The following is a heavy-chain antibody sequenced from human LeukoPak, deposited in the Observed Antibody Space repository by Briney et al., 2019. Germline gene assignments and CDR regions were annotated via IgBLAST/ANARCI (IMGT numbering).Heavy chain of an antibody. Sequence: GRSLRLSCAASGFSFSSFAMHWVRQAPGKGLEWVALIWYDGSNKYFANSVEGRFTVSRDNSKNTLYLQMNSLGAEDTAVYYCVRAVESGEFDYWGQGTLVTVSS. D-gene: IGHD2-15*01. J-gene: IGHJ4*02. V-gene: IGHV3-33*01. CDR1: GFSFSSFA. CDR2: IWYDGSNK. CDR3: VRAVESGEFDY.